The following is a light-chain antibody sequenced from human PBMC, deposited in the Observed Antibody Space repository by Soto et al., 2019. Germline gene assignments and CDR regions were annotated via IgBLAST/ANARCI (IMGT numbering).Light chain of an antibody. CDR2: DAS. Sequence: ELVLTQSPATLSLSPGERATLSCRASQSVSSYLAWYQQKPGQAPRLLIYDASNRATGIPDRFSGSGSGTDFTLTISRLEPEDFAVYYYQQYGSRTFGQGTKVDIK. V-gene: IGKV3-20*01. CDR1: QSVSSY. J-gene: IGKJ1*01. CDR3: QQYGSRT.